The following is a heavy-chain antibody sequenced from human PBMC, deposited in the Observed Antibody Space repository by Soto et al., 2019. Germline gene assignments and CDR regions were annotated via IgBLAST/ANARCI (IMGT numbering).Heavy chain of an antibody. Sequence: SVKVYCKASGGTFSSYAISWVRQAPGQGLEWMGGIIPIFGTANYAQKFQGRVTITADESTSTAYMELSSLRSEDTAVYYCARDSIAARPFDYWGQGTLVTVSS. J-gene: IGHJ4*02. V-gene: IGHV1-69*01. CDR3: ARDSIAARPFDY. CDR1: GGTFSSYA. CDR2: IIPIFGTA. D-gene: IGHD6-6*01.